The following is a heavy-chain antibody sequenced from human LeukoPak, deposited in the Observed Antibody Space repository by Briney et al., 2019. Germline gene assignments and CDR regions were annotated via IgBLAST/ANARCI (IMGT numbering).Heavy chain of an antibody. CDR1: GYTFTSCD. D-gene: IGHD6-13*01. Sequence: ASVKVSCKASGYTFTSCDINWVRQATGQGLEWMGWMNPNSGNTGYAQKFQGRVTITRNTSISTAYMELSSLRSEDTAVYYCARAVGRGIAAGRYYMDVWGKGTTVTVSS. CDR3: ARAVGRGIAAGRYYMDV. J-gene: IGHJ6*03. V-gene: IGHV1-8*03. CDR2: MNPNSGNT.